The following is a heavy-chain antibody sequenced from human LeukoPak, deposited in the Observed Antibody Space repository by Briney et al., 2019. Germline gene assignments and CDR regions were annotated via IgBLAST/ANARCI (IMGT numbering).Heavy chain of an antibody. J-gene: IGHJ2*01. CDR2: IYYSGST. CDR3: ARHPFMDEWLVHRWGGYWYFDL. Sequence: SETLSLTCTVSGGSISSYYWSWIRQPPGKGLEWIGYIYYSGSTNYNPSLKSRVTISVDTSKNQFSLKLSSVTAADTAVYYCARHPFMDEWLVHRWGGYWYFDLWGRGTLVTVSS. V-gene: IGHV4-59*08. CDR1: GGSISSYY. D-gene: IGHD6-19*01.